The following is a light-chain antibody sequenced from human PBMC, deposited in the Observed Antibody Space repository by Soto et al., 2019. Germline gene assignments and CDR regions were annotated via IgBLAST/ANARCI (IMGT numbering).Light chain of an antibody. J-gene: IGLJ2*01. CDR3: CSYAGDSTLV. CDR2: AVT. CDR1: SSDVGIYNL. Sequence: QSALTQPASVSGPPGQSITISCTGTSSDVGIYNLVSWSQQHPGKAPKLMIYAVTKRPSGVSNRFSGSKSGNTASLTISGLQAGDEADYYCCSYAGDSTLVFGGGTKLTVL. V-gene: IGLV2-23*02.